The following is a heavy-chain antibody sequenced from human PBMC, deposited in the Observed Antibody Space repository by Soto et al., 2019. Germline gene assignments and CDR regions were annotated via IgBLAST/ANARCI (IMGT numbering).Heavy chain of an antibody. CDR3: VSVQQR. CDR1: GGTISRGGYS. CDR2: IYHSGST. Sequence: SETLSLTCAVSGGTISRGGYSWSWIRQPPGKGLEWIGYIYHSGSTYYNPSLQSRVTISVDRSKNQFSLKLSSVTAADTAVYYYVSVQQRWGQGTLVAVSS. D-gene: IGHD6-6*01. J-gene: IGHJ1*01. V-gene: IGHV4-30-2*01.